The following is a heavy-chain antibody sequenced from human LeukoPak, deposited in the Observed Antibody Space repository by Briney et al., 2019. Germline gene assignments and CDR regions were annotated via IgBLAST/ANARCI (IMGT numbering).Heavy chain of an antibody. CDR2: IDPSDSYT. D-gene: IGHD3-10*01. Sequence: GESLKISCKGSGYSFTTYWISWVRQMPGKGLEWMGRIDPSDSYTNYSPSFQGHVTISADKSISTAFLQWSSLKASDTAMYYCARLGFGELFPYYWGQGTLVTVS. CDR3: ARLGFGELFPYY. V-gene: IGHV5-10-1*01. J-gene: IGHJ4*02. CDR1: GYSFTTYW.